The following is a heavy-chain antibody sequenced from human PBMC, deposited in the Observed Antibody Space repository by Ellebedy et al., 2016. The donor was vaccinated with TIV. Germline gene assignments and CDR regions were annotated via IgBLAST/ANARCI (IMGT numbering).Heavy chain of an antibody. J-gene: IGHJ4*02. CDR2: IKQDGSER. CDR1: GFTFSSYW. Sequence: GESLKISXAASGFTFSSYWMSWVRQAPGKGLEWVSNIKQDGSERYYVDSVKGRFTISRDNAKNSLYLQMNSLRAEDTDVYYCARRYFDYWGQGTLVTVSS. V-gene: IGHV3-7*03. CDR3: ARRYFDY.